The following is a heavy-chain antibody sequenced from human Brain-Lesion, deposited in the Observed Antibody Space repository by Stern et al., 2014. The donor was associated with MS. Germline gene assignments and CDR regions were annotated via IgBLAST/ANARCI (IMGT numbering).Heavy chain of an antibody. CDR1: GGSVSSTSYA. CDR3: AGEEDIRYCSGGSCTGNWFDP. J-gene: IGHJ5*02. CDR2: IYYSGNT. V-gene: IGHV4-39*01. Sequence: QVQLVQSGPGLVKPSETLSLTCTVAGGSVSSTSYAWAWIRQPPGKGLEWIGTIYYSGNTYYSPSLKSRLTISLGTSKNQFSRQLRSVTAADTAVYYCAGEEDIRYCSGGSCTGNWFDPWGQGTLVTVSS. D-gene: IGHD2-15*01.